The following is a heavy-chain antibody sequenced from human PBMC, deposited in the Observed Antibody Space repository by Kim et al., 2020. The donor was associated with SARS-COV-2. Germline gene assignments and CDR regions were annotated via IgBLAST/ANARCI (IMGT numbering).Heavy chain of an antibody. D-gene: IGHD3-10*01. J-gene: IGHJ6*02. CDR3: ARVELLWFGESDPWGMDV. CDR1: GFTFDDYG. V-gene: IGHV3-20*01. Sequence: GGSLRLSCAASGFTFDDYGMSWVRQAPGKGLEWVSGINWNGGSTGYADSVKGRFTISRDNAKNSLYLQMNSLRAEDTALYHCARVELLWFGESDPWGMDVWGQGTTVTVSS. CDR2: INWNGGST.